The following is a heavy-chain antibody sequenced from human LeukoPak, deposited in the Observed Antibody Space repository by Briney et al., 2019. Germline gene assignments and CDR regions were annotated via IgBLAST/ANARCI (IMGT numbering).Heavy chain of an antibody. CDR3: AKDPDYYDSSGFQH. CDR2: ISISSNYI. CDR1: GFTFSRYS. J-gene: IGHJ1*01. V-gene: IGHV3-21*01. D-gene: IGHD3-22*01. Sequence: GGSLRLSCAASGFTFSRYSMNWVRQAPGKGLEWVSSISISSNYIYYADSVKGRFTISRDNAKNSLYLQMNSLRAEDTAVYYCAKDPDYYDSSGFQHWGQGTLVTVSS.